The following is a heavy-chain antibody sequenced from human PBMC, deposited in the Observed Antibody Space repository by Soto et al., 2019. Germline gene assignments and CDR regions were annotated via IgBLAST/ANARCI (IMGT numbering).Heavy chain of an antibody. V-gene: IGHV4-34*01. CDR2: INHSGST. Sequence: SETLSLTCAVYGGSFSGYYWSWIRQPPGKGLEWIGEINHSGSTNYNPSLKSRVTISVDTSKNQISLKLSSVTAADTAVYYCARHDGRYSGCDYGNFFDYRGQGTLVTGSS. J-gene: IGHJ4*02. D-gene: IGHD5-12*01. CDR3: ARHDGRYSGCDYGNFFDY. CDR1: GGSFSGYY.